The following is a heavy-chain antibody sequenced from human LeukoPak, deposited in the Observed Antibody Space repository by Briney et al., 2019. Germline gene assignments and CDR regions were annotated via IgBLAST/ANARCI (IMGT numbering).Heavy chain of an antibody. CDR1: GFTFSTYA. CDR2: ISGSGDST. Sequence: GKSLRLSCAASGFTFSTYAMSWVRQAPGKGLEWVSAISGSGDSTYYADSVKGRFTISRDNSKNTLYLQMNSLRAEDTAVYYCAKASYGLIDYWGQGTLVTVSS. J-gene: IGHJ4*02. D-gene: IGHD3-10*01. V-gene: IGHV3-23*01. CDR3: AKASYGLIDY.